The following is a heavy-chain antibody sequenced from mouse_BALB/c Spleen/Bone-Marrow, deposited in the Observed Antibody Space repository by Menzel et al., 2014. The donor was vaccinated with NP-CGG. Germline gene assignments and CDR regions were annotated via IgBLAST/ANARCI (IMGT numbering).Heavy chain of an antibody. CDR3: TRGRTWDFDY. D-gene: IGHD4-1*01. CDR1: GYTFTSYY. Sequence: SGAELVKPGASVKLSCKASGYTFTSYYMYWVKQRPGQGLEWIGEINPSNGGINFNEKFKSRAALTVDKSSSTAYMQHSSLTAEDSAVYYCTRGRTWDFDYWGQGTTLTVSS. V-gene: IGHV1-53*01. CDR2: INPSNGGI. J-gene: IGHJ2*01.